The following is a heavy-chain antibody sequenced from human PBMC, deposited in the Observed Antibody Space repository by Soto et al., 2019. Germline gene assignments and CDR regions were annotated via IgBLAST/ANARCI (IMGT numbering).Heavy chain of an antibody. Sequence: QVQLVESGGGVVQPGRSLRLSCAASGFTFSSYAMHWVRQAPGTGLEWVAVTSNDGSKKYYADSVKGRFTISRDNSKNTLYLQMISLRDEDTAVYHCAKKYDLGNAPGDAFDIWGQGTMVTVSS. D-gene: IGHD3-16*01. J-gene: IGHJ3*02. V-gene: IGHV3-30-3*02. CDR2: TSNDGSKK. CDR3: AKKYDLGNAPGDAFDI. CDR1: GFTFSSYA.